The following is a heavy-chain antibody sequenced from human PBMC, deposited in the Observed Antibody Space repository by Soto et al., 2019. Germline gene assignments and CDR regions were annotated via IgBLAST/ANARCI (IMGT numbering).Heavy chain of an antibody. J-gene: IGHJ3*02. V-gene: IGHV4-34*01. Sequence: SETLSLTCAVYGGSFSGYYWSWIRQPPGKGLEWIGEINHSGSTNYNPSLKNRVTISVDTSKNQFSLKLSSVTTADTAVDYCARSCCSGGNCYRAFDIWGQGTMVTVSS. D-gene: IGHD2-15*01. CDR1: GGSFSGYY. CDR3: ARSCCSGGNCYRAFDI. CDR2: INHSGST.